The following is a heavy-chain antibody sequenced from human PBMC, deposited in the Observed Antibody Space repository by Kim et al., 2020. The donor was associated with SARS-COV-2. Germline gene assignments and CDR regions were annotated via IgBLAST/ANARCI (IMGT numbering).Heavy chain of an antibody. CDR1: GYTFTSYG. J-gene: IGHJ4*02. CDR2: ISAYNGNT. CDR3: ARDKDPRARYCSGGSCLSDFDY. D-gene: IGHD2-15*01. Sequence: ASVKVSCKASGYTFTSYGISWVRQAPGQGLEWMGWISAYNGNTNYAQKLQGRVTMTTDTSTSTAYMELRSLRSDDTAVYYCARDKDPRARYCSGGSCLSDFDYWGQGPLVTVSS. V-gene: IGHV1-18*01.